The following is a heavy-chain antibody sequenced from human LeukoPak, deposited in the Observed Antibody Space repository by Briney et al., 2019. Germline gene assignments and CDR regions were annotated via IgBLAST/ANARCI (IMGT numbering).Heavy chain of an antibody. CDR3: ARDTLVGATNY. CDR1: GGSISSYY. V-gene: IGHV4-59*12. Sequence: SETLSLTFTVSGGSISSYYWSWIRQPPGKGLEWIGYIYYSVSTNYNPSLKSRVTISVDTSKNQFSLKLSSVTAADTAVYYCARDTLVGATNYWGQGTLVTVSS. D-gene: IGHD1-26*01. CDR2: IYYSVST. J-gene: IGHJ4*02.